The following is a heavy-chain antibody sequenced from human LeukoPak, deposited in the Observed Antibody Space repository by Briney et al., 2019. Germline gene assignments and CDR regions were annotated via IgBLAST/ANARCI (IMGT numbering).Heavy chain of an antibody. J-gene: IGHJ4*02. V-gene: IGHV3-23*01. CDR3: AKGWFGETLHDPHDY. Sequence: PGGSLRLSCAASEFTFSSYAMSWVRQAPGKGLEWVSSISASGSLTYYADSVKGRFTISRDNSKSILFLQMNSLTVEDTAVYYWAKGWFGETLHDPHDYWGQGTLVTVSS. CDR2: ISASGSLT. D-gene: IGHD3-10*01. CDR1: EFTFSSYA.